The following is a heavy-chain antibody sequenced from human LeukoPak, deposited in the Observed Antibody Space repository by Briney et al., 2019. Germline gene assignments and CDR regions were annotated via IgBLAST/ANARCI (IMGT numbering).Heavy chain of an antibody. CDR3: ARSITMVRGEWFDP. D-gene: IGHD3-10*01. CDR1: GFTFTTNA. Sequence: PGGSLRLSCAASGFTFTTNAMSWVRQAPGKGLEWVSYISSSSSYTNYADSVKGRFTISRDNSKNTLYLQMNSLRAEDTAVYYCARSITMVRGEWFDPWGQGTLVTVSS. CDR2: ISSSSSYT. J-gene: IGHJ5*02. V-gene: IGHV3-11*06.